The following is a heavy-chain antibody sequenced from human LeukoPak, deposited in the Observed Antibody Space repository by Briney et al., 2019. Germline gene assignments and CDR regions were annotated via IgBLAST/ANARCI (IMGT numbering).Heavy chain of an antibody. Sequence: PGGSLRLSCAASGFTFSSYAMSWVRQAPGKGLEWVSAISGSGGSTYYADSVKGRFTISRDNANNSLFLQMNSLRAEDTAVYYCARVTYYYGSGSRVRSYYFAYWGQGALVTVSS. D-gene: IGHD3-10*01. J-gene: IGHJ4*02. CDR3: ARVTYYYGSGSRVRSYYFAY. CDR2: ISGSGGST. CDR1: GFTFSSYA. V-gene: IGHV3-23*01.